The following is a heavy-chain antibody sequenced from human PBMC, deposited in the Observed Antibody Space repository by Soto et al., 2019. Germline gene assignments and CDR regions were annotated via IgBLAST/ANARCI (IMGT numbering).Heavy chain of an antibody. J-gene: IGHJ4*02. CDR1: GFSLSTSGVG. CDR3: AHRRSGSYPFDY. CDR2: IYWDDEK. V-gene: IGHV2-5*02. D-gene: IGHD1-26*01. Sequence: QITLKESGPTLVKPTQTLTLTCTFSGFSLSTSGVGVGWIRQPPGKALEWLALIYWDDEKGYSPSLKSRLTIXKVXSKNQVVLTMTNMDPVDTATYYCAHRRSGSYPFDYWGQGTLVTVSS.